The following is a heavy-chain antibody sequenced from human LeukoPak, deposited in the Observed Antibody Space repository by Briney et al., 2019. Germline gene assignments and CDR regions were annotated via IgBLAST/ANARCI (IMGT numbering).Heavy chain of an antibody. V-gene: IGHV4-59*01. Sequence: PSETLSLTCTVSRGSIDSYYWSWIRQPPGKGLEWIGYIYYTGSTEYHPSLKSRVTISLDTSKNQFSLKLTSVTAADTAVYYCARVYQSAEYYFDYWGQGNLVSVSS. D-gene: IGHD2-2*01. CDR2: IYYTGST. CDR3: ARVYQSAEYYFDY. J-gene: IGHJ4*02. CDR1: RGSIDSYY.